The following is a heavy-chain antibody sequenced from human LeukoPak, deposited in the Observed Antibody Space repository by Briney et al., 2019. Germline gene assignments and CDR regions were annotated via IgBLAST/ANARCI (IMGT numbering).Heavy chain of an antibody. J-gene: IGHJ6*02. Sequence: GASVKVSCKASGYTFTSYGISWVRQAPGQGLEWMGWINPNSGGTNYAQKFQGRVTMTRDTSISTAYMELSRLRSDDTAVYYCARTGYSSSWYHGMDVWGQGTTVTVSS. CDR1: GYTFTSYG. D-gene: IGHD6-13*01. V-gene: IGHV1-2*02. CDR2: INPNSGGT. CDR3: ARTGYSSSWYHGMDV.